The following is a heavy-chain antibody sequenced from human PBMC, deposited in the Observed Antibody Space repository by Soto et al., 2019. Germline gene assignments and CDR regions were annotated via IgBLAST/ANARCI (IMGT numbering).Heavy chain of an antibody. Sequence: QVQLVQSGAEVKKPGASVKVSCKTSGYTFTSYYMHWVRQAPGQGLEWMGIISPSGGITNYAQKFQSRVTMTRDTSTSTVYMELSSLRSEDTAVYYCAREGGDAHDAFDIWGQGTMVTVSS. D-gene: IGHD6-25*01. V-gene: IGHV1-46*03. CDR3: AREGGDAHDAFDI. CDR2: ISPSGGIT. J-gene: IGHJ3*02. CDR1: GYTFTSYY.